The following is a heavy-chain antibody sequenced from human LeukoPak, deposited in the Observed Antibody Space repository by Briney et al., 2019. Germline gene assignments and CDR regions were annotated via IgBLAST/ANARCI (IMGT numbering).Heavy chain of an antibody. J-gene: IGHJ6*02. D-gene: IGHD2-2*01. CDR1: GFTFGSYE. CDR3: ARGSTRVWYYGMDV. Sequence: GGSLRLSCAASGFTFGSYEMNWVRQAPGKGLEWVSYISSSGSTIYYADSVKGRFTISRDNAKNSLYLQMNSLRAEDTAVYYCARGSTRVWYYGMDVWGQGTTVTVSS. V-gene: IGHV3-48*03. CDR2: ISSSGSTI.